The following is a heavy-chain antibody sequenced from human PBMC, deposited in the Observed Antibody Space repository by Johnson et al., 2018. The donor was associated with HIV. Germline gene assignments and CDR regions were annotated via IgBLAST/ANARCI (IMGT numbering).Heavy chain of an antibody. D-gene: IGHD5-12*01. CDR2: INWNGGST. V-gene: IGHV3-20*04. J-gene: IGHJ3*02. CDR1: GFTFDDYG. CDR3: AREDSGYVPDAFDI. Sequence: VQLLESGGGVVRPGGSLRLSCAASGFTFDDYGMSWVRQAPGKGLEWVSGINWNGGSTGYADSVKGRLYISRDNAKNSLYLQMTSLRAEDPAWYYWAREDSGYVPDAFDIWGQGTMVTVSS.